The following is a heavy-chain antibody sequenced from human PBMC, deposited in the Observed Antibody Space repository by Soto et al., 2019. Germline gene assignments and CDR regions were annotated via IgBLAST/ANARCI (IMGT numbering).Heavy chain of an antibody. J-gene: IGHJ4*02. CDR2: IYRDGST. CDR3: ARDQYYYDSSGRIDY. D-gene: IGHD3-22*01. V-gene: IGHV3-53*05. CDR1: GFIVSSNY. Sequence: PGGSLRLSCAASGFIVSSNYMSWVRQAPGKGLEWVSVIYRDGSTYYADSVKGRFTISRDNSKNTLYLQMNSLRAEDTAVYYCARDQYYYDSSGRIDYWGQGTLVTVS.